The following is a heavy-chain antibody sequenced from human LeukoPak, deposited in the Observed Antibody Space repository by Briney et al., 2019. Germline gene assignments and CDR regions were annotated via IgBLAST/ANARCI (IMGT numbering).Heavy chain of an antibody. CDR1: GFTFTDYN. CDR3: ARDYGGHGEYFDY. J-gene: IGHJ4*02. CDR2: ISHTGSPI. Sequence: GGSLRLSCAASGFTFTDYNINWVRQAPGKGLEWLSYISHTGSPIYYADSVKGRFTISRDNAKNSVYLQMNSLRDEDTAIYYCARDYGGHGEYFDYWGRGTLVAVSS. V-gene: IGHV3-48*02. D-gene: IGHD4-23*01.